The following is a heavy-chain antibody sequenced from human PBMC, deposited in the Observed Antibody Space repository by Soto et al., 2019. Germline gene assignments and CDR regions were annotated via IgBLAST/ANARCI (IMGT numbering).Heavy chain of an antibody. V-gene: IGHV4-59*01. CDR2: IYYSGST. CDR3: ARVFKGGYCSSTSCYGSGFYYYYYMDV. CDR1: GGSISSYY. D-gene: IGHD2-2*03. J-gene: IGHJ6*03. Sequence: PSETLSLTCTVSGGSISSYYWSWIRQPPGKGLEWIGYIYYSGSTNYNPSLKSRVTISVDTSKNQFSLKLSSVTAADTAVYYCARVFKGGYCSSTSCYGSGFYYYYYMDVWGKGTTVTVSS.